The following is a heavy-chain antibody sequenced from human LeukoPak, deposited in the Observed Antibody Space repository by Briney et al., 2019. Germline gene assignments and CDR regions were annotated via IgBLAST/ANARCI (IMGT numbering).Heavy chain of an antibody. CDR3: XXXXXXXXXXDWPPHYYYMDV. CDR2: IIPIFGTA. D-gene: IGHD3-9*01. CDR1: GGTFSSYA. V-gene: IGHV1-69*13. Sequence: ASVKGSCKASGGTFSSYAISWVRQAPGQGLEWMGGIIPIFGTANYAQKFQGRVTITADESTSTAYMELSSLRSEDTAVYYCXXXXXXXXXXDWPPHYYYMDVWGKGTTVTISS. J-gene: IGHJ6*03.